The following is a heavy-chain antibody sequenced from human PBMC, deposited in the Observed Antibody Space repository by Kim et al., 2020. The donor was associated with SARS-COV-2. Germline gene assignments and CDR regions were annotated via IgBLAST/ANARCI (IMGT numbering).Heavy chain of an antibody. V-gene: IGHV3-21*01. CDR3: ARSSPTLIAAAGDAFDI. CDR1: GFTFSSYS. D-gene: IGHD6-13*01. CDR2: ISSSSSYI. J-gene: IGHJ3*02. Sequence: GGSLRLSCAASGFTFSSYSMNWVRQAPGKGLEWVSSISSSSSYIYYADSVKGRFTISRDNAKNSLYLQMNSLRAEDTAVYYCARSSPTLIAAAGDAFDIWGQGTMVTVSS.